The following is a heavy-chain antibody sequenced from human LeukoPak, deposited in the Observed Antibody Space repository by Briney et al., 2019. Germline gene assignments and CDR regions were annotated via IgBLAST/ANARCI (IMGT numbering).Heavy chain of an antibody. D-gene: IGHD4-11*01. CDR1: GGSISSSSYY. CDR2: IYYSGST. J-gene: IGHJ1*01. V-gene: IGHV4-39*07. Sequence: SETLSLTCTVSGGSISSSSYYWGWIRQPPGTGLEWIGSIYYSGSTYYNPSLKSRVTISVDTSKNQFSLKLSSVTAADTAVYYCARSRSNLSGPEYFQHWGQGTLVTVSS. CDR3: ARSRSNLSGPEYFQH.